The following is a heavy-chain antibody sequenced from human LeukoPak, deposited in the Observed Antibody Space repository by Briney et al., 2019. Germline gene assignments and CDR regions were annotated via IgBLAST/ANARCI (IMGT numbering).Heavy chain of an antibody. CDR2: INHSGST. CDR1: GGSFSGYY. CDR3: ARVGSSSWYRRWFDP. V-gene: IGHV4-34*01. J-gene: IGHJ5*02. Sequence: SETLSLTCAVYGGSFSGYYRSWIRQPPGKGLEWIGEINHSGSTNYHPSLKSRVTISVDTSKNQFSLKLSSVTAADTAVYYCARVGSSSWYRRWFDPWGQGTLVTVSS. D-gene: IGHD6-13*01.